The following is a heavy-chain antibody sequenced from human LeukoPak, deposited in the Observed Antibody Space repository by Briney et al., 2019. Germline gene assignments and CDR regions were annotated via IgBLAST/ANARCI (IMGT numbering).Heavy chain of an antibody. V-gene: IGHV4-34*01. Sequence: SETLSLTCAVYGGSFSGYYWSWIRQPPGKGLEWIGEINHSGSTNYNPSLKSRVTISVDTSKNQFSPKLSSVTAADTAVYYCARVRYVVVVAATQAYDYYGMDVWGQGTTVTVSS. D-gene: IGHD2-15*01. CDR1: GGSFSGYY. CDR3: ARVRYVVVVAATQAYDYYGMDV. CDR2: INHSGST. J-gene: IGHJ6*02.